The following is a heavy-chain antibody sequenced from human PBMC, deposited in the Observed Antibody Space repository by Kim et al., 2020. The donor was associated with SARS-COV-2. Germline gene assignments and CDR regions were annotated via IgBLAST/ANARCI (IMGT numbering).Heavy chain of an antibody. D-gene: IGHD6-6*01. V-gene: IGHV3-21*01. J-gene: IGHJ4*02. Sequence: GGSLRLSCAASGFTFSSYSMNWVRQAPGKGLEWVSSISSSSSYIYYADSVKGRFTISRDNAKNSLYLQMNSLRAEDTAVYYCARDNFEIAARPYGIFDYWGQGTLVTVSS. CDR1: GFTFSSYS. CDR3: ARDNFEIAARPYGIFDY. CDR2: ISSSSSYI.